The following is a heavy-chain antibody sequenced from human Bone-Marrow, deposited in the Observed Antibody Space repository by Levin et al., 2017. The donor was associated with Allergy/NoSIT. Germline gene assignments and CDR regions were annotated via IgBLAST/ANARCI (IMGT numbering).Heavy chain of an antibody. Sequence: QPGGSLRLSCVGSGFKFDDYAMHWVRQVPGKGLKWVSGINWNSKNIGYADSVTGRFTISRDNAKNSLYLQMNSLKNEDTALYYCVRGRGYCSGPNCYADALEIWGQGTMVTVS. CDR3: VRGRGYCSGPNCYADALEI. CDR2: INWNSKNI. CDR1: GFKFDDYA. J-gene: IGHJ3*02. V-gene: IGHV3-9*01. D-gene: IGHD2-15*01.